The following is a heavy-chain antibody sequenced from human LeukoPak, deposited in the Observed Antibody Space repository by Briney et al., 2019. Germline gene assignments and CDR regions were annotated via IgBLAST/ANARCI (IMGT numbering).Heavy chain of an antibody. D-gene: IGHD3-10*01. CDR3: ARVSEETGSDY. CDR2: IIPIFGTA. CDR1: GGTFSSYA. Sequence: ASVKVSCKASGGTFSSYAISWVRQAPGQGLEWMGGIIPIFGTANYAQKFQGRVTITADKSTTTAYMELSSLRSEDTAVYYCARVSEETGSDYWGQGTLVTVSS. V-gene: IGHV1-69*06. J-gene: IGHJ4*02.